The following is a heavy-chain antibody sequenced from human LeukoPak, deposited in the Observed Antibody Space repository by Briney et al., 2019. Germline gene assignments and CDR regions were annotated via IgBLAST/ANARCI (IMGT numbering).Heavy chain of an antibody. CDR3: TTDAPYYYGSGTKTDAFDL. V-gene: IGHV3-15*01. D-gene: IGHD3-10*01. Sequence: GGSLRLSCAASGFTFSDAWMYWVRQALVKGLEWVGGIKSEIDGGTTDYAAPVKGRFTISRDDSKDTLYLQMNSLKTEDTAVYYCTTDAPYYYGSGTKTDAFDLWGQGTMVTVSS. J-gene: IGHJ3*01. CDR1: GFTFSDAW. CDR2: IKSEIDGGTT.